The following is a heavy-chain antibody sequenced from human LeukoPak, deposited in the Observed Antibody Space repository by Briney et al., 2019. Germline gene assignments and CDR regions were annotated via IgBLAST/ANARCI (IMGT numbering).Heavy chain of an antibody. J-gene: IGHJ3*02. V-gene: IGHV3-48*02. CDR2: ISSSSTI. Sequence: PGGSLRLSCAASGFTFSSYNMNWVRQAPGKGLEWVSYISSSSTIYYADSVKGRFTISRDSAKTSLFLQMNSLRDEDTAVYYCARAYSSSSGRDAFDSWGRGTLVTVSS. D-gene: IGHD6-6*01. CDR1: GFTFSSYN. CDR3: ARAYSSSSGRDAFDS.